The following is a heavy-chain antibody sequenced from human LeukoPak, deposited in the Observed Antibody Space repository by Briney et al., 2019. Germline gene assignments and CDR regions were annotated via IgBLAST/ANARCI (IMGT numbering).Heavy chain of an antibody. Sequence: GGSLRLSCAASGFTFDDYAMHWFRQAPGKGLEWVSGISWNSGSIGYADSVKGRFTISRDNAKNSLYLQMNSLRAEDTALYYCAKALSAGVLRGSDYWGQGTLVTVSS. CDR2: ISWNSGSI. D-gene: IGHD3-10*01. J-gene: IGHJ4*02. CDR1: GFTFDDYA. CDR3: AKALSAGVLRGSDY. V-gene: IGHV3-9*01.